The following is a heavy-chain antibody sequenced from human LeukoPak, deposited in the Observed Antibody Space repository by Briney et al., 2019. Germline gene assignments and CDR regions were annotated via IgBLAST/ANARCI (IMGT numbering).Heavy chain of an antibody. V-gene: IGHV4-39*01. CDR1: GDSIIGSTYD. CDR2: VFHNGDT. D-gene: IGHD3-9*01. J-gene: IGHJ5*02. Sequence: SETLSLTCTVSGDSIIGSTYDRGRFRQPDWAWIRQPPGKGLEWIGNVFHNGDTRCNPSLESRVSISVDTSKNQFSLNLNFVTAADTDVYDCARYGTVYSLDTWGQGTLVTVSS. CDR3: ARYGTVYSLDT.